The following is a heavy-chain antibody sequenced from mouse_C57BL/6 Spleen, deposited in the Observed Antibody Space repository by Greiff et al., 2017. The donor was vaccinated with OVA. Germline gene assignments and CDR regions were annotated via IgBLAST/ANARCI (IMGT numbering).Heavy chain of an antibody. J-gene: IGHJ1*03. CDR3: ARRHLDYGSWYFDV. V-gene: IGHV1-52*01. CDR2: IDPSDSET. D-gene: IGHD1-1*01. CDR1: GYTFTSYW. Sequence: QVQLKQPGAELVRPGSSVKLSCKASGYTFTSYWMHWVKQRPIQGLEWIGNIDPSDSETHYNQKFKDKATLTVDKSSSTAYMQLSSLTSEDSAVYYCARRHLDYGSWYFDVWGTGTTVTVSS.